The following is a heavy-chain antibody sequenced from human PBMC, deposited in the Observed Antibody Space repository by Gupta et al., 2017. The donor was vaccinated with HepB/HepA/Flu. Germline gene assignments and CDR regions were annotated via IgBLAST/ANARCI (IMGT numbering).Heavy chain of an antibody. CDR3: ARISDELAYGMDV. CDR2: IDWDDDK. J-gene: IGHJ6*02. D-gene: IGHD1-26*01. V-gene: IGHV2-70*15. CDR1: GFSLSTSGMC. Sequence: QVTLRESGPALVKPTQTLTLTCTFSGFSLSTSGMCVSWIRQPPGKALEWLARIDWDDDKYYSTALKTRLTISKDTSKNQVGLTMTQLETVDTATYYCARISDELAYGMDVGGQGTTVTVSS.